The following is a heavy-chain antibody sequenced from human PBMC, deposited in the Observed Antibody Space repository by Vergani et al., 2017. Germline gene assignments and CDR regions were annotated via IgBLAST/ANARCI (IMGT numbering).Heavy chain of an antibody. J-gene: IGHJ5*01. CDR3: VRHAGGGNPLEPDS. CDR1: GFTFSTYA. CDR2: ISSDGGST. D-gene: IGHD4-23*01. Sequence: EVQLLESGGGLVQPGGSLRLSCAASGFTFSTYAMTWVRQAPGKGLEWVSTISSDGGSTYYADSVKGRFTISRDNSKNTLSLQMNSLTAEDTAIYFCVRHAGGGNPLEPDSWGQGTLVTVSS. V-gene: IGHV3-23*01.